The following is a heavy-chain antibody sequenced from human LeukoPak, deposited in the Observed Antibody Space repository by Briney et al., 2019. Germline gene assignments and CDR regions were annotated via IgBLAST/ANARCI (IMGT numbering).Heavy chain of an antibody. Sequence: ASVKVSCKASGYTFTNYYLHWVRQAPGQGLEWMGIINPNDGGTQYAQNFQGRVTMTRDTSTSTVYMELSSLRSDDTAVYCCTRSAIVGAPGDFDYWGQGALVTVSS. J-gene: IGHJ4*02. CDR3: TRSAIVGAPGDFDY. V-gene: IGHV1-46*03. D-gene: IGHD1-26*01. CDR1: GYTFTNYY. CDR2: INPNDGGT.